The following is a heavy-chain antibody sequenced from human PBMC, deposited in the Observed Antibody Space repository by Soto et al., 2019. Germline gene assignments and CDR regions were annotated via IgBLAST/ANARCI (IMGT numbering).Heavy chain of an antibody. D-gene: IGHD2-15*01. Sequence: QVQVVESGGGVVQPGRSLRLSCSASGFSFRNFAMHWVRQAPGKGLEWVAVISYDGSNKYYGDSVKGRITISRDNSKNTLYLQLNSLRPEDTARYYCAKDRGGYRHDYHYGMDDWGQGTTVTVSS. V-gene: IGHV3-30*18. J-gene: IGHJ6*02. CDR2: ISYDGSNK. CDR1: GFSFRNFA. CDR3: AKDRGGYRHDYHYGMDD.